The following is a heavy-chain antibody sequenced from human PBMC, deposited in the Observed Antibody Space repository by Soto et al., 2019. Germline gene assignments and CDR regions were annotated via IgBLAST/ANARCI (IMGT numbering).Heavy chain of an antibody. V-gene: IGHV4-59*01. CDR2: FFYSGST. Sequence: SETLSLTCTVSGGSISSYYWSWIRQPPGKGLEWIGYFFYSGSTNYNPSLKSRVTISVDTSKNQFSLKLNSVTAADTAVYYCARVKGSGYHNWFDPWGQGTLVTVSS. CDR3: ARVKGSGYHNWFDP. J-gene: IGHJ5*02. D-gene: IGHD3-22*01. CDR1: GGSISSYY.